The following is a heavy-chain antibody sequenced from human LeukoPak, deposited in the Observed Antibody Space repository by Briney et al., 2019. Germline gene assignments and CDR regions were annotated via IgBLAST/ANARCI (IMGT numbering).Heavy chain of an antibody. Sequence: GGSLRLSCAASGFPFSSYWMNWVRQAPGKGLEWVANIKQDGSEKHYVDSVKGRFTISRDNARTSLYLQMDSLRAEDTAVYFCARDGCDSPFDDWGQGALVTVSS. CDR1: GFPFSSYW. CDR2: IKQDGSEK. V-gene: IGHV3-7*01. J-gene: IGHJ4*02. D-gene: IGHD2-21*02. CDR3: ARDGCDSPFDD.